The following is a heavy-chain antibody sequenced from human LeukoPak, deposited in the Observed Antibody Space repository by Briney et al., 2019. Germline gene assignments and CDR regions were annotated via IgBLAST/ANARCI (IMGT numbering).Heavy chain of an antibody. Sequence: GRSLRLSCAASGFTLDDYAMHWVRQAPGKGLEWVSGISWNSVNIGYADSVKGRFTVSRDNAKNSLYLQMNSLRAEDMALYYCAKGTMIVVAVGDYFDYWGQGTLVTVSS. CDR1: GFTLDDYA. D-gene: IGHD3-22*01. J-gene: IGHJ4*02. CDR3: AKGTMIVVAVGDYFDY. V-gene: IGHV3-9*03. CDR2: ISWNSVNI.